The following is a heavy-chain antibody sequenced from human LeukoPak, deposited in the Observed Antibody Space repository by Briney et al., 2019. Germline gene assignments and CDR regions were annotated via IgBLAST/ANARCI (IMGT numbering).Heavy chain of an antibody. CDR2: IIPIFCTA. Sequence: ASVKVSCKASGGTFSSYAISWVRQAPGQGLEWMGGIIPIFCTANYAQKFQGRVTITTDESTSTAYMELSSMRSEDTAVYYCASLDCSSTSCYLAGNYWGQGTLVTVSS. D-gene: IGHD2-2*01. CDR1: GGTFSSYA. J-gene: IGHJ4*02. CDR3: ASLDCSSTSCYLAGNY. V-gene: IGHV1-69*05.